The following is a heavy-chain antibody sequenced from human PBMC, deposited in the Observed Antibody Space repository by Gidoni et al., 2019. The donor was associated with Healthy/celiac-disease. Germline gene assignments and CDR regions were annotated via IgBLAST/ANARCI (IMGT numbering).Heavy chain of an antibody. D-gene: IGHD2-2*01. CDR3: ARGGLLLPFDY. CDR2: IYTSGST. Sequence: QVQLQESGPGLVKPSQTLSLTCTVSGGSISSGSYYWSWIRQPAGKGLEWIGRIYTSGSTNYNPSLKSRVTMSVDTSKNQFSLKLSSVTAADTAVYYCARGGLLLPFDYWGQGTLVTVSS. V-gene: IGHV4-61*02. CDR1: GGSISSGSYY. J-gene: IGHJ4*02.